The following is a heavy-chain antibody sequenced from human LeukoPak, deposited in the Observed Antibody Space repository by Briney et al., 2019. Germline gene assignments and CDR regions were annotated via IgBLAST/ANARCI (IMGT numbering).Heavy chain of an antibody. CDR2: ISGTGSDT. V-gene: IGHV3-21*01. D-gene: IGHD1-14*01. Sequence: GGSLRLSCAASGFTFSSYSMNWVRQAPGKGPEWVSSISGTGSDTYCTDSLKGRFTVSRDNAKNSLYLQMNSLRAEDTAVYYCARDVYRIFDYWGLGTLVTVSS. CDR1: GFTFSSYS. CDR3: ARDVYRIFDY. J-gene: IGHJ4*02.